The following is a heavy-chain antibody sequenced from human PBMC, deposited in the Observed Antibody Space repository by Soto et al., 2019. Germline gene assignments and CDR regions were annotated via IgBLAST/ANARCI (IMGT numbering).Heavy chain of an antibody. CDR1: GFTFSSFG. Sequence: QVQLVESGGGVVQPGRSLRLSCVASGFTFSSFGMHWVRQAPGKGLEWVAVISYDGSNGFYADSVKGRFIISRDNSKNTMFMQRNSLRSEDTAVYYCAEDWWAYGNHGGRDYYHGMDVWGQGTTVTVPS. J-gene: IGHJ6*02. V-gene: IGHV3-30*18. D-gene: IGHD2-15*01. CDR3: AEDWWAYGNHGGRDYYHGMDV. CDR2: ISYDGSNG.